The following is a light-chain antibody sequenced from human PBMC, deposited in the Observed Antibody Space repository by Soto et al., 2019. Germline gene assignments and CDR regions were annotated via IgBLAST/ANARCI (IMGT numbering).Light chain of an antibody. V-gene: IGLV2-8*01. CDR3: SSYAGWIVGV. J-gene: IGLJ3*02. Sequence: QSVLTQPPSASGSPGQSVTISCTGTSSDVGGYNYVSWYQQHPGKAPKLIIYEVSKRPSGVPDRFSGSKSGNTASLTVSGLQAEDEADYYCSSYAGWIVGVFGGGTKLTVL. CDR2: EVS. CDR1: SSDVGGYNY.